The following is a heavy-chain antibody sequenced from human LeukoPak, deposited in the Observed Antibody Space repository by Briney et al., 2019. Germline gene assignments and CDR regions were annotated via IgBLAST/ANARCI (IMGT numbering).Heavy chain of an antibody. V-gene: IGHV3-21*01. J-gene: IGHJ4*02. Sequence: PGGSLRLSCAASGFTFSTYSMNWVRQAPGKGLEWVSTISSISHYIYYADSVKGRFTISRDNARNSLYLQMNSLRVEDTAVYYCARDLSTSLPGGFDYRGQGTLVTVSS. CDR3: ARDLSTSLPGGFDY. D-gene: IGHD2-2*01. CDR1: GFTFSTYS. CDR2: ISSISHYI.